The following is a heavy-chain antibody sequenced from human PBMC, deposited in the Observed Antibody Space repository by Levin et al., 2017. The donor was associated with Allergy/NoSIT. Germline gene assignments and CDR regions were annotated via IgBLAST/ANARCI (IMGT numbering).Heavy chain of an antibody. V-gene: IGHV4-39*01. J-gene: IGHJ4*02. D-gene: IGHD4-17*01. CDR3: ATLHDYGDSGDY. CDR1: GGSIRSSSYY. Sequence: SPTLSLPCSVSGGSIRSSSYYWGWIRQPPGKGLEWIGSIYYSGSTYYNPSLKSRVTISVDTSKNQFSLKLRSVTAADTAVYYCATLHDYGDSGDYWGQGTLVTVSS. CDR2: IYYSGST.